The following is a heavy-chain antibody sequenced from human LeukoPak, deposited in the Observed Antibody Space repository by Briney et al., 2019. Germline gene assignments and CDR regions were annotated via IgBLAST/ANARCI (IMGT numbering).Heavy chain of an antibody. Sequence: GGSLRLSCAASGFTFSSYSMNWVRQAPGKGLEWVSYIWISSGNTNYADSVKGRFTISGDKAKNSVYLQMYSLRVEDTAEYYCARDTKYACDNWGEGTLVTVSS. D-gene: IGHD2-2*01. J-gene: IGHJ4*02. CDR1: GFTFSSYS. V-gene: IGHV3-48*01. CDR3: ARDTKYACDN. CDR2: IWISSGNT.